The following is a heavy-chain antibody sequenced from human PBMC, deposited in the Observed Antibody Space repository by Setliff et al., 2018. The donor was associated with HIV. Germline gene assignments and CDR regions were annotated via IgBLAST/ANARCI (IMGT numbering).Heavy chain of an antibody. J-gene: IGHJ4*02. CDR2: IYTSGST. CDR3: ARGYSNYGYQDY. V-gene: IGHV4-61*09. Sequence: SETLSLTCTVSGGSISSGSYYWSWIRQPAGKGLEWIGHIYTSGSTNYNPSLKSRVTISVDTSKNQFSLKLSSVTAADTAVYYCARGYSNYGYQDYWGQGTLVTSPQ. CDR1: GGSISSGSYY. D-gene: IGHD4-4*01.